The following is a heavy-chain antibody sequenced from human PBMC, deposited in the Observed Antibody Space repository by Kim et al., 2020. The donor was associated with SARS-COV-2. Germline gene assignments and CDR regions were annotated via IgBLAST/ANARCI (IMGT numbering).Heavy chain of an antibody. CDR2: IYYSGST. J-gene: IGHJ6*02. Sequence: SETLSLTCTVSGGSVSSGSYYWSWIRQPPGKGLEWIGYIYYSGSTNYNPSLKSRVTISVDTSKNQFSLKLSSVTAADTAVYYCARGNQLLYRYYYYGMDVWGQGTTVTVSS. D-gene: IGHD2-2*02. CDR3: ARGNQLLYRYYYYGMDV. V-gene: IGHV4-61*01. CDR1: GGSVSSGSYY.